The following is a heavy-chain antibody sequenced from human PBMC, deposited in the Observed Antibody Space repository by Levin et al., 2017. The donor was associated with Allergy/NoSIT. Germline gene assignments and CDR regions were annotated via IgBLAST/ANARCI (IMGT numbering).Heavy chain of an antibody. CDR2: ISAYNGNT. CDR1: GYTFTSYG. D-gene: IGHD3-22*01. Sequence: GESLKISCKASGYTFTSYGISWVRQAPGQGLEWMGWISAYNGNTNYAQKLQGRVTMTTDTSTSTAYMELRSLRSDDTAVYYCARDLEYYYDSSGYLDAFDIWGQGTMVTVSS. CDR3: ARDLEYYYDSSGYLDAFDI. V-gene: IGHV1-18*01. J-gene: IGHJ3*02.